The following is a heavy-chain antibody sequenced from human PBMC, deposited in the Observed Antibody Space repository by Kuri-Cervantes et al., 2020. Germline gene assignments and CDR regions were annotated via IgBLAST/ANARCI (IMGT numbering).Heavy chain of an antibody. V-gene: IGHV1-2*02. J-gene: IGHJ6*02. Sequence: ASVKVSCKASGYTFTGYYMHWVRQAPGQGLEWMGWINPNSGGTNYAQKFQGRVTMTRDTSISTAYMALSRLRSDDTAVYYCARVYQPLLYTYYYYGMDVWGQGTTVTVSS. CDR2: INPNSGGT. CDR1: GYTFTGYY. CDR3: ARVYQPLLYTYYYYGMDV. D-gene: IGHD2-2*02.